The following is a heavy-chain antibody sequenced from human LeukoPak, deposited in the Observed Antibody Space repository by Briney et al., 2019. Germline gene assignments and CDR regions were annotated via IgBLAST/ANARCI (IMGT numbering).Heavy chain of an antibody. CDR3: AIRDRIVGATRYFDY. CDR2: ISAYNGNT. D-gene: IGHD1-26*01. J-gene: IGHJ4*02. Sequence: GSVKVSCKASGYTFTSYGISWVRQAPGQGLEWMGWISAYNGNTNYAQKLQGRVTMTTDTSTSTAYMELRSLRSEGTAVYYCAIRDRIVGATRYFDYWGQGTLVTVSS. V-gene: IGHV1-18*01. CDR1: GYTFTSYG.